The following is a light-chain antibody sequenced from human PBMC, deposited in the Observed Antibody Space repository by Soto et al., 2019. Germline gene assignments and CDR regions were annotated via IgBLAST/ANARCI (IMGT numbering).Light chain of an antibody. V-gene: IGKV3-20*01. CDR3: QQYGSSPWT. CDR2: GAS. J-gene: IGKJ1*01. CDR1: QSVSSSY. Sequence: EIVLTQSPGTLSLSPGERATLSCRASQSVSSSYLAWYQQKPGQAPRLLIYGASSRATGIPDRFSGSGSGTDFTLTIRRLDPEAFAVYYCQQYGSSPWTSGRGTKLEI.